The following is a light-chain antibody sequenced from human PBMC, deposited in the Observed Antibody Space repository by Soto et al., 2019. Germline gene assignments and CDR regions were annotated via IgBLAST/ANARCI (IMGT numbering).Light chain of an antibody. J-gene: IGLJ2*01. V-gene: IGLV2-14*01. CDR1: SSDVGDYNY. Sequence: QSALTQPASVSGSPGQSITISCTGTSSDVGDYNYVSWYQQHPGKAPKLIIYDVSNRPSGVSNLFSGSKSGNTASLTIAGLQAEDEADYYCSSYTSISTRFGGGTKLTVL. CDR3: SSYTSISTR. CDR2: DVS.